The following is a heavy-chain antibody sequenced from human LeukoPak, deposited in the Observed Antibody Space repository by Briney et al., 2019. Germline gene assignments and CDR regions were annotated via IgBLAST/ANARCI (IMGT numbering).Heavy chain of an antibody. V-gene: IGHV4-39*01. CDR2: IYYSGST. J-gene: IGHJ4*02. Sequence: SETLSLTCTVSGGSISSSSYYWGWIRQPPGKGLEWIGNIYYSGSTYYNPSLKSRVTISVDTSKNQFSLKLSSVTAADTAVYYCARSVLAAAGRFDYWGQGTLVTVSS. D-gene: IGHD6-13*01. CDR3: ARSVLAAAGRFDY. CDR1: GGSISSSSYY.